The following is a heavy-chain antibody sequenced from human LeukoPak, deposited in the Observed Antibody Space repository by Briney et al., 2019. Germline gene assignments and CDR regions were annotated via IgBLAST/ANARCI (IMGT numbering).Heavy chain of an antibody. V-gene: IGHV1-46*01. D-gene: IGHD6-13*01. Sequence: ASVKVSCKASGYTFSIYNMHWVRQAPGQGLEWMGIINPSGGTRYAQKLQGRITMTRDTSTSTLYMELSRLRSEDTAVYYCGREGVAGTGLDYWGQGTLVTVSS. CDR1: GYTFSIYN. CDR3: GREGVAGTGLDY. CDR2: INPSGGT. J-gene: IGHJ4*01.